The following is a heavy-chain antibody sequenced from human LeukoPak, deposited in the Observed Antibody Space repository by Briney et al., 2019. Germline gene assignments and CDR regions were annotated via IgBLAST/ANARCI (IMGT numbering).Heavy chain of an antibody. V-gene: IGHV3-23*01. CDR3: ASSLGYCSGGSCYPAGAPDY. D-gene: IGHD2-15*01. Sequence: GGSLRLSCAASGFTFSSYAMSWVRQAPGKGLEWVSAISGSGGSTYYADSVKGRFTISRDNSKNTLYLQMNSLRAEDTAVYYRASSLGYCSGGSCYPAGAPDYWGQGTLVTVSS. CDR2: ISGSGGST. CDR1: GFTFSSYA. J-gene: IGHJ4*02.